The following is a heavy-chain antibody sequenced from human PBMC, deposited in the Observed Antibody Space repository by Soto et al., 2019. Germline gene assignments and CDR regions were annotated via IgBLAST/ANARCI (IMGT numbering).Heavy chain of an antibody. Sequence: QVPLVQSGGEVKKPGASVKVSCKASGYNFTTYGISWVRQAPRQGLEWMGWISGDNVNTKSAQKIQGRITMTTDTSAGTAYMELRSLRSDDTAVYLCAREGQQQAQETYYYFYGMDVWGQGTTVTVSS. J-gene: IGHJ6*02. CDR3: AREGQQQAQETYYYFYGMDV. CDR1: GYNFTTYG. V-gene: IGHV1-18*01. CDR2: ISGDNVNT. D-gene: IGHD6-13*01.